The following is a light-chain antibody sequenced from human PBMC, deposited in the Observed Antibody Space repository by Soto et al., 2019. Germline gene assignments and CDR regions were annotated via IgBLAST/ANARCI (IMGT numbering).Light chain of an antibody. V-gene: IGKV3-20*01. CDR2: GAS. CDR3: QQYGSSPPFT. CDR1: QSVSSSY. Sequence: EIVLTQSPATLSLSPGERATLSCRASQSVSSSYLAWYQQKPGQAPRLLIYGASSRATGIPDRFGGSGSGTDFTLTISRLEPEDFAVYYCQQYGSSPPFTFGQGTKV. J-gene: IGKJ1*01.